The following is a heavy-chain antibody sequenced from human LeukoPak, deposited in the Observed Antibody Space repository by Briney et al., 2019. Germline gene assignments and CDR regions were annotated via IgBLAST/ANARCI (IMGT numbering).Heavy chain of an antibody. Sequence: ASVKVSCKASGYTFTSYDINWVRQATGQGLEWMGWMNPNSGNTGYAQKFQGRVTMTRNTSISTAYMELSILRSEDTAVYYCARLPSGSYYDGDYFDYWGQGTLVTVSS. CDR1: GYTFTSYD. J-gene: IGHJ4*02. D-gene: IGHD1-26*01. CDR2: MNPNSGNT. V-gene: IGHV1-8*01. CDR3: ARLPSGSYYDGDYFDY.